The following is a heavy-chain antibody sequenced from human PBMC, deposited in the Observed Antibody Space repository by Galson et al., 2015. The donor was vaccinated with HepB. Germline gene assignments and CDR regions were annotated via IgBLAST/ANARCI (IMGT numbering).Heavy chain of an antibody. Sequence: SLRLSCAASGFTFSSYGMHWVRQAPGKGLEWVAVISFDGGIKFYADSVRGRLTISRDNSKNTLYLQMNSLRAEDTAVYYCARPWPTVKTPVSASDIWVQGTMVTVAP. J-gene: IGHJ3*02. CDR2: ISFDGGIK. V-gene: IGHV3-30*03. CDR3: ARPWPTVKTPVSASDI. CDR1: GFTFSSYG. D-gene: IGHD4-23*01.